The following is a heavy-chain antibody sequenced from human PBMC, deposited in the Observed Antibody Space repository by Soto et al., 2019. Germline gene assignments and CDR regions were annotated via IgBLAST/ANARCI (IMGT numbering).Heavy chain of an antibody. CDR1: GDSISAYS. J-gene: IGHJ4*02. CDR2: IHYNGNT. CDR3: ARVPDY. Sequence: SETLSLTCTVSGDSISAYSWSWVRQPPGKGLEWIGNIHYNGNTKYNPSLKSRVSISVDTSKNQFSLKLSSVTAADTAVYYCARVPDYWGQGILVTVPQ. V-gene: IGHV4-59*12. D-gene: IGHD2-2*01.